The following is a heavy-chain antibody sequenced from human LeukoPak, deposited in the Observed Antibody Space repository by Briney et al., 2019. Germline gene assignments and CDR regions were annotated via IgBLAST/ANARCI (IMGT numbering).Heavy chain of an antibody. V-gene: IGHV1-69*06. Sequence: SVKVSCKASGGTFSSYAISWVRQAPGQGLEWMGGIIPIFGTANYAQKFQGRVTITADKSTSTAYMELSSLRSEDTAVYYCARGGIAAAGIVSRPRSHDYFDYWGQGTLVTVSS. D-gene: IGHD6-13*01. CDR3: ARGGIAAAGIVSRPRSHDYFDY. J-gene: IGHJ4*02. CDR2: IIPIFGTA. CDR1: GGTFSSYA.